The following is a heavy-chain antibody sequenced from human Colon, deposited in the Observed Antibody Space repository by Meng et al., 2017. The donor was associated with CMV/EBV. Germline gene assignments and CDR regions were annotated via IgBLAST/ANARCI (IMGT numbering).Heavy chain of an antibody. CDR3: AKEGKESNYVYYFDH. CDR1: GFTFSNYA. Sequence: GESLKISCAASGFTFSNYAMNWVRQAPGKGLEWVSTISGSGGSRFYTDSVQGRFTISRDNSDNSLYLQMNSLRDDDTAVYYCAKEGKESNYVYYFDHWGQGTLVTVSS. CDR2: ISGSGGSR. J-gene: IGHJ4*02. D-gene: IGHD3-10*02. V-gene: IGHV3-23*01.